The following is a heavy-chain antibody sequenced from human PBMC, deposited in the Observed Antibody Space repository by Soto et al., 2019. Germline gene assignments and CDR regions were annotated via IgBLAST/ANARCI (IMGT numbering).Heavy chain of an antibody. CDR2: IKSETDGGTT. CDR1: GFTFTKTW. D-gene: IGHD3-16*02. V-gene: IGHV3-15*01. CDR3: TTYDDNWGTYRYRWGY. J-gene: IGHJ4*02. Sequence: VHLVESGGGLVKPGGSLRLSCAGSGFTFTKTWMSWVRQAPGKGLEGVARIKSETDGGTTDYAAPVVGRFTISRDDSKNTLYLQMNSLKIEDTAVYYCTTYDDNWGTYRYRWGYWRQGTLVTVSS.